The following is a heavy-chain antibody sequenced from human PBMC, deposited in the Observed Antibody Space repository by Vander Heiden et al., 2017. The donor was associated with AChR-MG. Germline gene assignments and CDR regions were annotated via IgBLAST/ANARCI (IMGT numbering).Heavy chain of an antibody. D-gene: IGHD4-17*01. Sequence: QVQLVESGGGVVQPGRSLRLSCAASGFTFSSYGMHWVRQAPGKGLEWVAVIWYDGSNKYYADSVKGRFTISRDNSKNTLYLQMNSLRAEDTAVYYCARDSVERSGYGDARDYYYGMDVWGQGTTVTVSS. CDR1: GFTFSSYG. J-gene: IGHJ6*02. V-gene: IGHV3-33*01. CDR2: IWYDGSNK. CDR3: ARDSVERSGYGDARDYYYGMDV.